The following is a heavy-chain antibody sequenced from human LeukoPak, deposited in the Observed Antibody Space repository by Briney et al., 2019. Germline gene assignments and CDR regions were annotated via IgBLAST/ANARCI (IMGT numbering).Heavy chain of an antibody. CDR3: ARGGSSRPHYYGMDV. J-gene: IGHJ6*02. D-gene: IGHD6-6*01. V-gene: IGHV4-61*02. Sequence: SETLSLTCTVSGGSISSGSYYWSWIRRPAGTGLEWIGRIYTSGSTNYNPSLKSRVTISVDTSKNQFSLKLSSVTAADTAVYYCARGGSSRPHYYGMDVWGQGTTVTVSS. CDR2: IYTSGST. CDR1: GGSISSGSYY.